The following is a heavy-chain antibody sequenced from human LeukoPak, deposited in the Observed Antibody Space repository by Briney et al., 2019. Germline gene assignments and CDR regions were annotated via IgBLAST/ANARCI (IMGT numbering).Heavy chain of an antibody. Sequence: GASVKVSCKASGDTFTGYYMHWVRQAPGQGLEWMGWINPNSGGTNYAQKFQGRVTMTRDTSISTAYMELSRLRSDDTAVYYCASTGSGSYYGLTDYWGQGTLVTVSS. CDR1: GDTFTGYY. D-gene: IGHD3-10*01. CDR3: ASTGSGSYYGLTDY. J-gene: IGHJ4*02. V-gene: IGHV1-2*02. CDR2: INPNSGGT.